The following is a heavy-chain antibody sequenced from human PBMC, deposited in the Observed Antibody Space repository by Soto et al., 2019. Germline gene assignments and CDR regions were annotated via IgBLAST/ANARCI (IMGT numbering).Heavy chain of an antibody. D-gene: IGHD3-10*01. J-gene: IGHJ5*02. CDR3: ARLRITMVRRVIPSDGWFDP. CDR1: GYSFITYW. V-gene: IGHV5-51*01. Sequence: ESLKISFQGSGYSFITYWIGWVRQVPGKGLEWMAMIYPADSETRCSPSFQGHVTISADKSISTAYLQWSSLKASDTAIYYCARLRITMVRRVIPSDGWFDPWGQGTPVPVS. CDR2: IYPADSET.